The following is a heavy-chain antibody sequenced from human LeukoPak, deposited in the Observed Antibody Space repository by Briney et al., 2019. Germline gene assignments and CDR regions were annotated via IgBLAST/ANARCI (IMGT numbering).Heavy chain of an antibody. D-gene: IGHD6-19*01. J-gene: IGHJ6*03. CDR2: ITGLADRT. Sequence: GGSLRVSCVGFGFTFKNYAMNWVRQAPGKGLEWVAGITGLADRTYYAESVKGRFTISRDNSNNTLHLQMNSLRVDDTAVYYCAKDESGWYSRFSYHYMDVWGLGTMVTVSS. CDR3: AKDESGWYSRFSYHYMDV. V-gene: IGHV3-23*01. CDR1: GFTFKNYA.